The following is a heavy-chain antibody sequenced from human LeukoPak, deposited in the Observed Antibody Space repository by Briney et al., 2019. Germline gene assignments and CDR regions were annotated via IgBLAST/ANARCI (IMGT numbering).Heavy chain of an antibody. J-gene: IGHJ4*02. CDR2: INHSGST. Sequence: PETLSLTCAVYGGSFSGYYWSWIRQPPGKGLEWIGEINHSGSTNYNPSLKSRVTISVDTSKNQFSLKLSSVTAADTAVYYCARSADFWSGYSFDYWGQGTLVTVSS. CDR1: GGSFSGYY. V-gene: IGHV4-34*01. D-gene: IGHD3-3*01. CDR3: ARSADFWSGYSFDY.